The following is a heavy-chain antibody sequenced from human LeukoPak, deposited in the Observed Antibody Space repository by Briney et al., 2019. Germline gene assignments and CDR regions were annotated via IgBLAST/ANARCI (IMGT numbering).Heavy chain of an antibody. D-gene: IGHD4-17*01. CDR3: ARLRSTYWYFDL. CDR2: IYHSGST. Sequence: PSETLSLTCAVSGGSISSSNWWSWVRQPPGKGLGWIGEIYHSGSTNYNPSLKSRVTISVDTSKNQFSLKLSSVTAADTAVYYCARLRSTYWYFDLWGRGTLVTVSS. CDR1: GGSISSSNW. V-gene: IGHV4-4*02. J-gene: IGHJ2*01.